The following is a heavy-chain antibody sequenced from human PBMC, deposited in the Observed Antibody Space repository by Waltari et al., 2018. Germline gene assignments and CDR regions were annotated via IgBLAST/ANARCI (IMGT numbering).Heavy chain of an antibody. Sequence: QVQLQQWGAGLLKPSETLSLTCAVHGGSFRGYYWSWLRQPPGKGMEWIGEINHSGNTNYNPSLKSRVTISVDTSKNQFSMKLSSVTAADTAVYYCARMLKGMVYWGQGTLVTVSS. CDR2: INHSGNT. V-gene: IGHV4-34*01. CDR3: ARMLKGMVY. J-gene: IGHJ4*02. CDR1: GGSFRGYY. D-gene: IGHD3-16*01.